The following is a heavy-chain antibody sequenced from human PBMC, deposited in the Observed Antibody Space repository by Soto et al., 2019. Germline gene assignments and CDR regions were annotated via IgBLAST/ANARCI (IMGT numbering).Heavy chain of an antibody. CDR2: INAGNGNT. D-gene: IGHD6-19*01. CDR1: GYTFTSYA. J-gene: IGHJ6*02. V-gene: IGHV1-3*01. Sequence: QVQLVQSGAEVKKPGASVKVSCKASGYTFTSYAMHWVRQAPGQRLEWMGWINAGNGNTKYSQKLQGRVTITRDTSASTAYMELSSLRSEDTAVYYCASGPPYSRGNHYYYYGMDVWGQGTTVTVSS. CDR3: ASGPPYSRGNHYYYYGMDV.